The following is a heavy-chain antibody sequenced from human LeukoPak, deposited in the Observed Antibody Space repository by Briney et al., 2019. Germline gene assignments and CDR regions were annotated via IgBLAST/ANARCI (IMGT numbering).Heavy chain of an antibody. D-gene: IGHD6-19*01. CDR2: ISGSGDNT. V-gene: IGHV3-23*01. CDR1: GFTFSSYA. J-gene: IGHJ4*02. CDR3: AKRSGYTTGWFFDF. Sequence: GGSLRLSCAASGFTFSSYAMSWVRQAPGKGLEWVSSISGSGDNTYYAESVKGRFTISRDNSKNTLFLQMNSLRAEDTAVFYCAKRSGYTTGWFFDFWGQGTLVTVSS.